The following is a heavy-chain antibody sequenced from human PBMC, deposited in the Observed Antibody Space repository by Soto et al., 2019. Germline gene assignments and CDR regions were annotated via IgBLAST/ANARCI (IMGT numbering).Heavy chain of an antibody. D-gene: IGHD2-15*01. Sequence: PGGSLRPSCAASGFTFRTYWMNWVRQAPGKGLEWVAKINNSGGYIYYADSVKGRFTISRDNAKNSLYLQMNSLRAEDTAVYYCASPAGGGYCSGGSCYGLDAFDIWGQGTMVTVSS. CDR1: GFTFRTYW. J-gene: IGHJ3*02. CDR3: ASPAGGGYCSGGSCYGLDAFDI. CDR2: INNSGGYI. V-gene: IGHV3-21*05.